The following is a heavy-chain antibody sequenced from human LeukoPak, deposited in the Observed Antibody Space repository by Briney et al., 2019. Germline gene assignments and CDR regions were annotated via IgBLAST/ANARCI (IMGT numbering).Heavy chain of an antibody. V-gene: IGHV4-59*01. D-gene: IGHD5-24*01. Sequence: SETLSLTCTVSGGSISNYYWSWIRQPPGKGLEWIGYIYYSGSTTYNPSLKSRVTISVDTSKNQFSLKLSSVTAADTAVYYCARGGMATILYFDYWGQGTLVTVSS. J-gene: IGHJ4*02. CDR1: GGSISNYY. CDR2: IYYSGST. CDR3: ARGGMATILYFDY.